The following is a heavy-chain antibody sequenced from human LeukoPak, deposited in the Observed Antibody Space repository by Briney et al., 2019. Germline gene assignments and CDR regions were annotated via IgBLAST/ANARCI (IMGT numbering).Heavy chain of an antibody. CDR2: IYTDGAT. CDR3: ARTNTYYYDRSGYYSYFDK. V-gene: IGHV3-66*01. Sequence: GGSLRLSCAASGFTVNANHMSWVRQAPGKGLEWVSVIYTDGATSYPDSVKGRLTIARGNSKNTLYLQMNSLRADDTAVYFCARTNTYYYDRSGYYSYFDKWGQGTLVTVSS. CDR1: GFTVNANH. J-gene: IGHJ4*02. D-gene: IGHD3-22*01.